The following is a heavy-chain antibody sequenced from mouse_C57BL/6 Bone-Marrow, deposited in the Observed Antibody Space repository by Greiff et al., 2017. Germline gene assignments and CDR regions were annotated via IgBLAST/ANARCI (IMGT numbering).Heavy chain of an antibody. J-gene: IGHJ3*01. CDR2: IHPNSGST. CDR1: GYTFASYW. V-gene: IGHV1-64*01. CDR3: ARPPITRRAWFAY. D-gene: IGHD1-2*01. Sequence: QVQLQQSGAELVKPGASVKLSCKASGYTFASYWMHWVKQRPGQGLEWIGMIHPNSGSTNYNEKFKSKATLTVDKSSSTAYMQLSSLTSEDSAVYYCARPPITRRAWFAYWGQGTLVTVSA.